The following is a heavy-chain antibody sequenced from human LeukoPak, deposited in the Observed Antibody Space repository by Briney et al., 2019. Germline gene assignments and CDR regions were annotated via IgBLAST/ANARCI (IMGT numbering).Heavy chain of an antibody. J-gene: IGHJ4*02. D-gene: IGHD1-26*01. Sequence: GGSLRLSCAASGFTFSSYWMHWVRQAPGKGLVWVSRINSDGSSTSYADSVKGRFTISRDNAKNTLYLQMNSLRAEDTAVYYCARGRGSYLAFDYWGQGTLVTVSS. V-gene: IGHV3-74*01. CDR3: ARGRGSYLAFDY. CDR1: GFTFSSYW. CDR2: INSDGSST.